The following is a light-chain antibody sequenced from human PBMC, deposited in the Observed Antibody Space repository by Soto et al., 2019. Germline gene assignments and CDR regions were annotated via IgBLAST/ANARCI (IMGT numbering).Light chain of an antibody. V-gene: IGLV1-47*02. CDR2: SNN. CDR1: SSNIGSDY. J-gene: IGLJ2*01. Sequence: QTVVTQPPSASGTPGQRVTISCSGRSSNIGSDYVYWYQQVPGTAPNLLIYSNNQRPSGVPDRFSGSKSGTSASLAISGLRSEDEADYYCAAWDDSLSDVVFGGGTQLTVL. CDR3: AAWDDSLSDVV.